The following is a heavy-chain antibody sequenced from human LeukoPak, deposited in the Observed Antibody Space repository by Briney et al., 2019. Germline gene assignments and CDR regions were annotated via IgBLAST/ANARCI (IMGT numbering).Heavy chain of an antibody. J-gene: IGHJ4*02. CDR2: INHSGST. CDR1: GGSFSGYY. D-gene: IGHD3-10*01. CDR3: VKDSSSGSYFDY. Sequence: SETLSLTCAVYGGSFSGYYWSWIRQPPGKGLEWIGEINHSGSTNYNPSLKSRVTISVDTSKNQFSLKLSSVTAADTAVYYCVKDSSSGSYFDYWGQGTLVTVSS. V-gene: IGHV4-34*01.